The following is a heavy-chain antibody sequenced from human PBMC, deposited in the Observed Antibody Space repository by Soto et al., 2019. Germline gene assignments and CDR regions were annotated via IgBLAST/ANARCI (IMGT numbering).Heavy chain of an antibody. CDR3: ARRYCISPSCHYYGLDV. CDR2: IIAMFGTG. CDR1: GGTFSSYT. Sequence: QVQLVQSGAEVKKPGSSVQVSCKASGGTFSSYTISWVRQAPGQGLEWMGGIIAMFGTGNYGPKFQGRVTITADESTNTAYMELSSLRSEDTAVYYCARRYCISPSCHYYGLDVWGQGTTVTVSS. D-gene: IGHD2-2*01. J-gene: IGHJ6*02. V-gene: IGHV1-69*12.